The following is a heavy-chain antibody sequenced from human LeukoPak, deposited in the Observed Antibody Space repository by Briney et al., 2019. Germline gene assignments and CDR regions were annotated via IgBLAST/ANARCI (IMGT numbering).Heavy chain of an antibody. Sequence: GGSLRLSCAASGFSFTNYWMGWVRQAPGKGPEYVGNIKQDGSETYYVDSLRGRFTISRDNAKNSLYLQMNSLRVEDTAVYYCVRDDRSDSGYYYDNYWGQGTLVTVSS. V-gene: IGHV3-7*01. J-gene: IGHJ4*02. CDR3: VRDDRSDSGYYYDNY. CDR2: IKQDGSET. CDR1: GFSFTNYW. D-gene: IGHD3-16*01.